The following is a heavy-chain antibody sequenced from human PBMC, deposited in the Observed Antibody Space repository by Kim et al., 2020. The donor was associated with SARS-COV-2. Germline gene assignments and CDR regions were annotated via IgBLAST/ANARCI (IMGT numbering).Heavy chain of an antibody. CDR2: IYNRGSP. D-gene: IGHD2-8*01. Sequence: SETLSLTCSVSGGSISSYYWNWIRQPAGKGLEWIGRIYNRGSPIYNPSLKSRVTMSVDTSKNQFSLNLSSVTAADTAVYFCARKTENGREFDSWGQETLVSVSS. V-gene: IGHV4-4*07. CDR1: GGSISSYY. J-gene: IGHJ4*02. CDR3: ARKTENGREFDS.